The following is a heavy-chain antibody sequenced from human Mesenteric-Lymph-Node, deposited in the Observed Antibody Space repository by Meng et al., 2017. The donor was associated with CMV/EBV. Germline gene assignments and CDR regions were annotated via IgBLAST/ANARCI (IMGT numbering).Heavy chain of an antibody. CDR3: ARESCISTSCFFQH. CDR1: GYSFTTYA. Sequence: SGYSFTTYAVNWVRQAPGQGLEWMGWINTNSGNPTYAQVFTGRFVFSLDTSVSTAYLQISSLKVEDTAVYYCARESCISTSCFFQHWGQGTLVTVSS. D-gene: IGHD2-2*01. V-gene: IGHV7-4-1*02. J-gene: IGHJ1*01. CDR2: INTNSGNP.